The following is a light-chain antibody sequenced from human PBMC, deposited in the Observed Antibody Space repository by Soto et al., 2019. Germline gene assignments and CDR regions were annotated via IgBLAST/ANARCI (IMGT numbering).Light chain of an antibody. Sequence: ENVLTQSPGTLSLSPGERATLSCRASQTVSSYLTWYQQIPGQAPRLLISGASRRATGLPDRFSGSGSGTDFTLTISRLAAEDFALYYCQQYGTSPLTFGQGTRVEIK. CDR1: QTVSSY. J-gene: IGKJ5*01. CDR2: GAS. V-gene: IGKV3-20*01. CDR3: QQYGTSPLT.